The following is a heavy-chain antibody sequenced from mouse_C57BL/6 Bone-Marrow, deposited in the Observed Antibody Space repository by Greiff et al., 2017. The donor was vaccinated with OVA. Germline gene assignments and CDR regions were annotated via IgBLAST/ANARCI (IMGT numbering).Heavy chain of an antibody. D-gene: IGHD2-3*01. V-gene: IGHV1-63*01. J-gene: IGHJ1*03. Sequence: QVQLQQSGAELVRPGTSVKMSCKASGYTFTNYWIGWAKQRPGHGLEWIGDIYPGGGYTNYNEKFKGKATLTADKSSSTAYMQFSSLTSEDSAIYYCARTGDGYYWYFDVWGIGTTVTVSS. CDR1: GYTFTNYW. CDR3: ARTGDGYYWYFDV. CDR2: IYPGGGYT.